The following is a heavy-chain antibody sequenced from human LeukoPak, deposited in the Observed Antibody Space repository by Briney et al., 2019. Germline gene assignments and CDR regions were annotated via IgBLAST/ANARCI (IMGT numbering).Heavy chain of an antibody. D-gene: IGHD2-2*02. CDR2: ISYTGST. J-gene: IGHJ5*02. Sequence: SETLSLTCTVSGGSVNSISYYWSWIRQPPGKGLEWIGYISYTGSTHHNPSLKSRVTISVDTSKNQFSLKLSSVTAVDTAVYYCASLYCSRTSCYMDPWGQGTLVTVSS. V-gene: IGHV4-61*01. CDR3: ASLYCSRTSCYMDP. CDR1: GGSVNSISYY.